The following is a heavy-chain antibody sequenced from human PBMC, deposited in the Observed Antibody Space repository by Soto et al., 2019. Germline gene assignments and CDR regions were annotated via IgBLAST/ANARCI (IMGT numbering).Heavy chain of an antibody. CDR3: AREEPAWPLAYGLDV. CDR1: GFTFSNYY. V-gene: IGHV3-21*01. J-gene: IGHJ6*02. Sequence: PGGSLRLSCAVSGFTFSNYYIHWVRQAPGKGLEWVSSIRSGRDTFYADSVKGRFSISRDDATSSVSLQMNSLRGEDTPVYLCAREEPAWPLAYGLDVWGQGTTVSVS. CDR2: IRSGRDT.